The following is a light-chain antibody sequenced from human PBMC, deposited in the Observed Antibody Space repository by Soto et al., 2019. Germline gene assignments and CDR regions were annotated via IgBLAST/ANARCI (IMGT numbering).Light chain of an antibody. V-gene: IGKV4-1*01. CDR3: QQSYSTPRT. CDR1: QSVLYSSNKKNY. Sequence: DIVMTQSPDSLAVSLGERATINCKSSQSVLYSSNKKNYLAWYQQKSGQSPKVLIYWASTRESGVPDRFSGSGSGTDFTLTISSLQAEDAAVYYCQQSYSTPRTFGQRTKVEIK. J-gene: IGKJ1*01. CDR2: WAS.